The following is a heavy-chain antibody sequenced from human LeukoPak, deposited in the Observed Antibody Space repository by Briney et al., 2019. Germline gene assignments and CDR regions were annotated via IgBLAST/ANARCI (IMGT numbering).Heavy chain of an antibody. Sequence: SETLSLTCTVSGGSISSGGYYWSWIRQHPGKGLEWIGYIYHSGSTYYNPSLKSRVTISVDRSKNQFSLKLSSVTAADTAVYYCARDRVVGATDAFDIWGQGTMVTVSS. CDR3: ARDRVVGATDAFDI. CDR2: IYHSGST. J-gene: IGHJ3*02. CDR1: GGSISSGGYY. D-gene: IGHD1-26*01. V-gene: IGHV4-30-2*01.